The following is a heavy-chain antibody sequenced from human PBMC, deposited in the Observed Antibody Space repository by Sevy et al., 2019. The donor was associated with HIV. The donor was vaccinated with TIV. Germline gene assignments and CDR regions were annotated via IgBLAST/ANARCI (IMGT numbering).Heavy chain of an antibody. CDR3: IRGADWFDP. CDR1: GYTFTSYG. Sequence: ASVQVSCKTSGYTFTSYGITWVRQAPGQGLEWMGWISAYNGNTDYAQNFRGRVTMTTDTSTNTAYMELRSLRSDDTAVYYCIRGADWFDPWGQGTLVTVSS. V-gene: IGHV1-18*01. J-gene: IGHJ5*02. CDR2: ISAYNGNT.